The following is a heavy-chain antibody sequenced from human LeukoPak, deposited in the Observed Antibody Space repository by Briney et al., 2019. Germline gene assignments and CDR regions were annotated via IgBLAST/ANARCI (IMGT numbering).Heavy chain of an antibody. Sequence: SETLSLTCTVSGGSISSSNYYWGWIRQSPGKGPEWIGSIYYSGSAYYNPSLKSRVTISVDTSKNRFSLKLNSVTAADTAVYYCARAGPYGYFDYWGQGTLVTVSS. CDR3: ARAGPYGYFDY. CDR1: GGSISSSNYY. CDR2: IYYSGSA. V-gene: IGHV4-39*07. D-gene: IGHD3-10*01. J-gene: IGHJ4*02.